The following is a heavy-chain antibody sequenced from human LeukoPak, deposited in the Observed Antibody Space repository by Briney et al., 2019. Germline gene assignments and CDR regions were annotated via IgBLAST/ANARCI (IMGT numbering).Heavy chain of an antibody. CDR1: GFTFSSYG. V-gene: IGHV3-30*02. Sequence: GGSLRLSCAASGFTFSSYGMHWVRQAPGKGLEWVAFIRYDGSNKYYADSVKGRFTISRDNSKNTLYLQMNSLRAEDTAVYYCARGSGYCSGGSCYFPPYYYYYMDVWGKGTTVTVSS. J-gene: IGHJ6*03. D-gene: IGHD2-15*01. CDR2: IRYDGSNK. CDR3: ARGSGYCSGGSCYFPPYYYYYMDV.